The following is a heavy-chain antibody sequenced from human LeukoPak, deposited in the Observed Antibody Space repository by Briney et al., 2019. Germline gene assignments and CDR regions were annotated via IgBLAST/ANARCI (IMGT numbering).Heavy chain of an antibody. CDR2: IYYSGST. CDR1: GCSISSYY. D-gene: IGHD4-17*01. J-gene: IGHJ4*02. V-gene: IGHV4-59*01. CDR3: AIMTTVTRYYFDY. Sequence: SETLSLTCTVSGCSISSYYWSWIRQPPGKGLEWIGYIYYSGSTNYNPSLKSRVTISVDTSKNQFSLKLSSVTAADTAVYYCAIMTTVTRYYFDYWGQGTLVTVSS.